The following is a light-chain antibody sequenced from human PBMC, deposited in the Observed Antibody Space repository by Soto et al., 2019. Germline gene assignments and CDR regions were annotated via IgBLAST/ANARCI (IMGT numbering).Light chain of an antibody. CDR2: RNN. Sequence: QSVLTQPPSVSGTPGQRVTIACSVSISNIGNNYVYWFQQLPGTAPKVLSNRNNQRPSGVPDRFSGSKSGTSASLAISGLRSEDEADDYCAAWDDTVRSYVFGTGTKLTVL. V-gene: IGLV1-47*01. CDR1: ISNIGNNY. CDR3: AAWDDTVRSYV. J-gene: IGLJ1*01.